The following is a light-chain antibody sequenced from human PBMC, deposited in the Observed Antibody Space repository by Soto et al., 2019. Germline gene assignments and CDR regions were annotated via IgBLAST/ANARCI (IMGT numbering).Light chain of an antibody. CDR1: SSDVGSYKL. CDR3: CSYAGTSTHTV. CDR2: EVS. Sequence: QSVLTQPASVSGSPGQSITISCTGTSSDVGSYKLVSWYQQHPGKAPKLMISEVSKRPPGISDRFSGSKSGSTASLTISGLQAEDEADYYCCSYAGTSTHTVFGGGTQLTVL. V-gene: IGLV2-23*02. J-gene: IGLJ7*01.